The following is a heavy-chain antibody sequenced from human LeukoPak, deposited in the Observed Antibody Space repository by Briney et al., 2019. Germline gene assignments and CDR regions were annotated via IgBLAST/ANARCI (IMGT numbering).Heavy chain of an antibody. Sequence: GGSLRLSCAASGFTFTTYWWSGVRRAPGKGLGWVANKNQDGSEKYFVDSVKGRFTISRDNAKNSLYLQMNSLRVEDTAVYYCAKVAKYYYGSETYYFFEHWGQGTPVTASS. CDR1: GFTFTTYW. D-gene: IGHD3-10*01. V-gene: IGHV3-7*01. CDR2: KNQDGSEK. J-gene: IGHJ4*02. CDR3: AKVAKYYYGSETYYFFEH.